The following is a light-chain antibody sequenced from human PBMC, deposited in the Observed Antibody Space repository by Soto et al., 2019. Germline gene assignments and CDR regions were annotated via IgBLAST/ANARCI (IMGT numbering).Light chain of an antibody. J-gene: IGKJ1*01. CDR3: QQYDSSPWT. V-gene: IGKV3-20*01. Sequence: EIVLTQSPGTLSLSPGERATLSCRASQSVSSNYLAWYQQKPGQAPRLLIYCASSRATGIPDRFSGSGSGTDFTITISRLEPEDFAVYYCQQYDSSPWTFGQGTKVEIK. CDR2: CAS. CDR1: QSVSSNY.